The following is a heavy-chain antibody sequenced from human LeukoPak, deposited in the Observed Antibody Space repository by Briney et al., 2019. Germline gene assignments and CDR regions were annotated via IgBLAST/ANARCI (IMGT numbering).Heavy chain of an antibody. CDR2: ISGSGGST. V-gene: IGHV3-23*01. J-gene: IGHJ4*02. D-gene: IGHD1-26*01. Sequence: ETLSLTCTVSGGSISSDYWSWVRQAPGKGLEWVSAISGSGGSTYYADSVKGRFTISRDNSKNTLYLQMNSLRAEDTAVYYCAKAPPVGAHYFDYWGQGTLVTVSS. CDR1: GGSISSDY. CDR3: AKAPPVGAHYFDY.